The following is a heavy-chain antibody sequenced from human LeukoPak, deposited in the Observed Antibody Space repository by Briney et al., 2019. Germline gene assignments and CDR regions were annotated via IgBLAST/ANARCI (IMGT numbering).Heavy chain of an antibody. CDR2: IYYSGST. CDR3: ARVLYDYVWGSYRFNWFDP. V-gene: IGHV4-59*12. J-gene: IGHJ5*02. Sequence: SETLSLTCTVSGGSISSYYWSWIRQPPGKGPEWIGYIYYSGSTNYNPSLKSRVTISVDTSKNQFSLKLSSVTAADTAVYYCARVLYDYVWGSYRFNWFDPWGQGTLVTVSS. D-gene: IGHD3-16*02. CDR1: GGSISSYY.